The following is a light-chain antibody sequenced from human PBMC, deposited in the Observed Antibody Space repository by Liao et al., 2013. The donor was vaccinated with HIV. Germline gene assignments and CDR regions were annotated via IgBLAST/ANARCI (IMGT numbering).Light chain of an antibody. J-gene: IGLJ1*01. V-gene: IGLV3-1*01. Sequence: YELTQPPSVSVSPGQTASITCSGDKLGDKYVCWYQQKPGQSPVLVIYQDNKRPSGIPERFSGSNSGNTATLTISGTQAMDEADYYCQAWDSSTFYVFGTGTKVTVL. CDR3: QAWDSSTFYV. CDR1: KLGDKY. CDR2: QDN.